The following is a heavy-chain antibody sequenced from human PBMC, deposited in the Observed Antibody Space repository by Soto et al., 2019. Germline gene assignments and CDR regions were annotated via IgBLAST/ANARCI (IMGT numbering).Heavy chain of an antibody. CDR3: AXXXXXXGXCTINPDYYYGMDV. Sequence: EVQVVQSGAEVKEPGESLKISCKGSGYIFTDHCIVWVRQMAGKGLEWVGIICPGYSNIIYRQSVQGQVTISADMSXXXXXXXXXXXXXXXXXXXXXAXXXXXXGXCTINPDYYYGMDVWGQGTTVTVSS. CDR2: ICPGYSNI. V-gene: IGHV5-51*01. CDR1: GYIFTDHC. J-gene: IGHJ6*02.